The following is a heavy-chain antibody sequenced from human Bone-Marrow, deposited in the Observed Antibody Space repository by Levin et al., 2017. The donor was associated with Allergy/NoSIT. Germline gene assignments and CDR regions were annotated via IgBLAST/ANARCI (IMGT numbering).Heavy chain of an antibody. V-gene: IGHV1-24*01. Sequence: GESLKISCKVAGYTLTELSIHWVRQAPGKGLEWMGGFDSEDGERKYAEKFQGRVTMTDDTSTDTAYMELSSLGSDDTAVYYCSTPTGDFWSGYHFWGQGTLVTVSS. CDR2: FDSEDGER. CDR3: STPTGDFWSGYHF. CDR1: GYTLTELS. D-gene: IGHD3-3*01. J-gene: IGHJ4*02.